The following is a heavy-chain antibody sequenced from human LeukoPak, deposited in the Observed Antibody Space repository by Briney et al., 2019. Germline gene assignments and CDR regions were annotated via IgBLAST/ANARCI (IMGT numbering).Heavy chain of an antibody. Sequence: GGSLRLSCAASGFTFSSYAMSWVRQAPGKGQEWVSAISGSGGSTYYADSVKGRFTISRDNSKNTLYLQMNSLRAEDTAVYYCAKDPYSSSWYFYFQHWGQGTLVTVSS. CDR1: GFTFSSYA. V-gene: IGHV3-23*01. J-gene: IGHJ1*01. CDR3: AKDPYSSSWYFYFQH. D-gene: IGHD6-13*01. CDR2: ISGSGGST.